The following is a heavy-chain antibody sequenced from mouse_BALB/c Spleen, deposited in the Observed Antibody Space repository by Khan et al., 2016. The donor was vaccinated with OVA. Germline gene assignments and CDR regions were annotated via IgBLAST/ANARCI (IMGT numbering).Heavy chain of an antibody. V-gene: IGHV9-1*02. CDR1: GYTFTNYG. CDR2: INTYTGEP. Sequence: QIQLVQSGPELKKPGETVKISCKASGYTFTNYGMNWVKQAPGKGLKWMGWINTYTGEPTYTDDFKGRFAFSLETSASTAYLQINNLKNEAMATYFCARGASYWYFDVWGAGTTVTVSS. J-gene: IGHJ1*01. CDR3: ARGASYWYFDV.